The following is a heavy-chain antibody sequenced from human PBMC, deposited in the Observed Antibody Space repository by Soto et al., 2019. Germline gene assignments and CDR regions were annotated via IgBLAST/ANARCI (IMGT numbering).Heavy chain of an antibody. CDR2: ISSSSSYI. CDR3: ARDIGYDYVWGSYRYVDY. D-gene: IGHD3-16*02. V-gene: IGHV3-21*01. Sequence: GGSLRLSCAASGFTFSSYSMNWVRQAPGKGLEWVSSISSSSSYIYYADSVKGRFTISRDNAKNSLYLQMNSLRAEDTAVYYCARDIGYDYVWGSYRYVDYSGQGTLVTVSS. CDR1: GFTFSSYS. J-gene: IGHJ4*02.